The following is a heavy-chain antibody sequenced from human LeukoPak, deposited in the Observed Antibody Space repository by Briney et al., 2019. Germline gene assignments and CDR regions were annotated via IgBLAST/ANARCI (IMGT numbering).Heavy chain of an antibody. D-gene: IGHD5-12*01. CDR3: ARFRRGYSGYPKIDAFDI. CDR1: GGSISSYY. J-gene: IGHJ3*02. V-gene: IGHV4-59*01. Sequence: SETLSLTCTVSGGSISSYYWSWIRQPPGKGLEWIGYTYYSGSTNYNPSLKSRVTISVDTSKNQFSLKLSSVTAADTAVYYCARFRRGYSGYPKIDAFDIWGQGTMVTVSS. CDR2: TYYSGST.